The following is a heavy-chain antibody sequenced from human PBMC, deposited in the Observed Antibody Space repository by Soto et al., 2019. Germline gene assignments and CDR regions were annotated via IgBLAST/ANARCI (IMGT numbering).Heavy chain of an antibody. CDR2: ISSSSSYI. CDR1: GFTFSSYS. CDR3: ARFGYCSGGSCYSYYYYYMDV. Sequence: EVQLVESGGGLVKPGGSVRLSCAASGFTFSSYSMNWVRQAPGKGLEWVSSISSSSSYIYYADSVKGRFTISRDNAKNSLYLQMNSLRAEDTAVYYCARFGYCSGGSCYSYYYYYMDVWGKGTTVTVSS. V-gene: IGHV3-21*01. J-gene: IGHJ6*03. D-gene: IGHD2-15*01.